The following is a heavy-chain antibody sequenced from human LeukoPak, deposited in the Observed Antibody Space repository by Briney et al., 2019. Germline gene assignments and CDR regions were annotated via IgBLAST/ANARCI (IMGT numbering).Heavy chain of an antibody. CDR1: GFTFSDYS. J-gene: IGHJ4*02. D-gene: IGHD3-3*02. CDR3: ARDAVSSNFGDMFSYFDY. CDR2: ISSSGVNR. V-gene: IGHV3-48*04. Sequence: GGSLRLSCAASGFTFSDYSMNWVRQAPGKGLAWVSFISSSGVNRYYADSVKGRFTISRDNAKNSLYLQMNSLRAEDTAVYYCARDAVSSNFGDMFSYFDYWGQGTLVTVSS.